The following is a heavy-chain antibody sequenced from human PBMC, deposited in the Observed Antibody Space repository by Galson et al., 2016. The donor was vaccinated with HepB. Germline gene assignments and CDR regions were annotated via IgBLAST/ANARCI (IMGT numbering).Heavy chain of an antibody. V-gene: IGHV3-23*01. J-gene: IGHJ4*02. D-gene: IGHD2-8*02. Sequence: SLRLSCAASGFTFSSYAMSWVRQAPGKGLEWVSLITGGCSTYYADSVKGRFTISRDNSKNTLYVQMNSLRAEDTAVYYCAKTDNPGITGRIGHFDYWGQGTLVTVSS. CDR2: ITGGCST. CDR1: GFTFSSYA. CDR3: AKTDNPGITGRIGHFDY.